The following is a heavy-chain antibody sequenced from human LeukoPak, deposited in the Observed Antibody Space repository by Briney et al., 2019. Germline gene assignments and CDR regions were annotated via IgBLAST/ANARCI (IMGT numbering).Heavy chain of an antibody. CDR2: ISHTGIA. CDR1: GGSFNGYR. D-gene: IGHD3-22*01. J-gene: IGHJ4*02. V-gene: IGHV4-34*01. Sequence: SETLSLTCAVYGGSFNGYRWSWIRQSPGKGLEWIGEISHTGIASYNPSLKSRVAISVDASKNQFSLRMDSVTAADRAVYYCARLSFLSFSYDSTGHAISFFDYWGRGTLVTVSS. CDR3: ARLSFLSFSYDSTGHAISFFDY.